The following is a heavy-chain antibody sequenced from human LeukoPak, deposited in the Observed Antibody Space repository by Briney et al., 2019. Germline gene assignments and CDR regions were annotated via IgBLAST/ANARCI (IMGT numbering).Heavy chain of an antibody. J-gene: IGHJ3*02. CDR1: GGTFSSYA. D-gene: IGHD5-12*01. V-gene: IGHV1-69*04. Sequence: ASVKVSCKASGGTFSSYAISWVRQAPGQGLEWMGRIIPILGIANYAQKFQGRVTITADKPTSTAYMELSSLRSEDTAVYYCASMMATGNIYPGVHDAFDIWGQGTMVTVSS. CDR2: IIPILGIA. CDR3: ASMMATGNIYPGVHDAFDI.